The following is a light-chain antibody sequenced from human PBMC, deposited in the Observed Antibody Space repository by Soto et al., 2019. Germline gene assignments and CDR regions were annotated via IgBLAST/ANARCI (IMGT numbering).Light chain of an antibody. V-gene: IGLV1-44*01. J-gene: IGLJ1*01. CDR3: AAWDDSVNIYV. Sequence: QSVLTQPPSASETPGQRVTISCSGSSSNIGTNSVNWYQQLPKTSPKLLIFNNNERPSWVPDRFSGSKSGTSASLAISGLQSEDEADYYCAAWDDSVNIYVFGTGTKLTVL. CDR1: SSNIGTNS. CDR2: NNN.